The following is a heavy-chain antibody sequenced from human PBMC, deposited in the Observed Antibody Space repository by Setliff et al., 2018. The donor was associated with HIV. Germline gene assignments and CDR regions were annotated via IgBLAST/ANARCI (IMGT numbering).Heavy chain of an antibody. CDR3: ARIGYSGYDFAYGLDY. CDR1: GYTFTSYG. CDR2: ISAYNGNT. J-gene: IGHJ4*02. Sequence: GASVQVSCKASGYTFTSYGISWVRQAPGQGLEWMGWISAYNGNTNYAQKLQGRVTMTTDTSTSTAYMELRSLRSDDTAVYYCARIGYSGYDFAYGLDYWGQGTLVTVSS. D-gene: IGHD5-12*01. V-gene: IGHV1-18*01.